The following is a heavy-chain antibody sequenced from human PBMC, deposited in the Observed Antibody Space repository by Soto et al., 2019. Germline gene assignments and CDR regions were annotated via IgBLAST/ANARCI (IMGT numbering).Heavy chain of an antibody. CDR3: ARRGSSSWLQLGESYGMDV. V-gene: IGHV5-10-1*01. D-gene: IGHD6-13*01. CDR1: GYSFTSCW. J-gene: IGHJ6*02. CDR2: IDPSDSYT. Sequence: GESLKISCKGSGYSFTSCWISWVRQMPGKGLEWMGRIDPSDSYTNYSPSFQGHVTISADKSISTTYLQWSSLKASDTAMYYCARRGSSSWLQLGESYGMDVWGQGTTVTVSS.